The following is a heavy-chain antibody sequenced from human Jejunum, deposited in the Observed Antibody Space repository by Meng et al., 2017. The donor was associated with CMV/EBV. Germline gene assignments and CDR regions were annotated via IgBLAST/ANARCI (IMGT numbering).Heavy chain of an antibody. V-gene: IGHV3-66*01. CDR1: GFSVSSNY. CDR2: SDPTGYT. CDR3: ARGMYFSP. D-gene: IGHD2-8*01. Sequence: EAQVVESGGDLVQPGGSLRLSCAASGFSVSSNYMSWVRQAPGKGLECVSISDPTGYTYYADSVKGRFSISSDSSRNTLYIEMNSLRVEDMAVYYCARGMYFSPWGQGTLVTVSS. J-gene: IGHJ5*02.